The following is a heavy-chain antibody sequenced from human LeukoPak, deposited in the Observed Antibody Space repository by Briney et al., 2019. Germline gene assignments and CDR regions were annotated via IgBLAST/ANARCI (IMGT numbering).Heavy chain of an antibody. Sequence: GGSLRLSCAASGFTFSSYEMNWVRQAPGKGLEWVSYISSSGSTIYYADSVKGRFTISRDNSKNTLYLQMNSLRAEDTAVYYCAKDIRAAAGLDAFDIWGQGTMVTVSS. J-gene: IGHJ3*02. CDR3: AKDIRAAAGLDAFDI. V-gene: IGHV3-48*03. CDR1: GFTFSSYE. CDR2: ISSSGSTI. D-gene: IGHD6-13*01.